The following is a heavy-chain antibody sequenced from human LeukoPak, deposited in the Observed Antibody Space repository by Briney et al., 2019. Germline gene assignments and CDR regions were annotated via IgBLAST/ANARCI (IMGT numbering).Heavy chain of an antibody. CDR3: ARDLAVSGFDY. Sequence: PGGSLRLSCAASGFTFSTYWMSWVRQAPGKGLEWVANIQQEGSEKHYVDSVKGRFTISRDNAKNSLYLQMNSLRAEDTAVYYCARDLAVSGFDYWGQGTLVTVSS. D-gene: IGHD5/OR15-5a*01. CDR1: GFTFSTYW. J-gene: IGHJ4*02. V-gene: IGHV3-7*01. CDR2: IQQEGSEK.